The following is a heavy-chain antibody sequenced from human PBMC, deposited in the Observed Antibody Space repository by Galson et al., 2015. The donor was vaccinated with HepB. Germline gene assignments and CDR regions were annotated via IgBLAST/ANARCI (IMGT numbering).Heavy chain of an antibody. CDR3: ARDGGGYCSSTSCPYDMDV. V-gene: IGHV3-30-3*01. J-gene: IGHJ6*04. CDR2: ISYDGSNK. Sequence: SLRLSRAASGFTFSSYAMHWVRQAPGKGLEWVAVISYDGSNKYYADSVKGRFTISRDNSKNTLYLQMNSLRAEDTAVYYCARDGGGYCSSTSCPYDMDVWGEGTTVTVSS. CDR1: GFTFSSYA. D-gene: IGHD2-2*01.